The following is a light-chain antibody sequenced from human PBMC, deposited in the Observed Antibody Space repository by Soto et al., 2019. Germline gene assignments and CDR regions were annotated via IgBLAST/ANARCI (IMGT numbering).Light chain of an antibody. CDR3: SSFRSSSTPVA. V-gene: IGLV2-14*03. J-gene: IGLJ2*01. CDR2: DVS. CDR1: SSDVGGYNY. Sequence: QSALTQPASVSGSPGQSITISCTGTSSDVGGYNYVSWYQQHPDKAPKLIIYDVSNRPSGVSNRFSGSKSGNMASLTISGLQAEDEADYYCSSFRSSSTPVAFGGGTRSPS.